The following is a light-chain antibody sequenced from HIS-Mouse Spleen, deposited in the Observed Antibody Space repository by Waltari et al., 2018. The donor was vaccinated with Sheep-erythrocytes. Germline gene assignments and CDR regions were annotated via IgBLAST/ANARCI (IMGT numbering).Light chain of an antibody. CDR3: CSYAGSYDHV. CDR1: SSDGGGYYS. V-gene: IGLV2-11*01. Sequence: QSALTQPRPVSGSPGQSVTISFTGTSSDGGGYYSVSWYQRPPRKAPRLMIYDVSKRPSGLPDRFSGYRSGNTASLTISGLQAEDEADYYCCSYAGSYDHVFATGTKVAVL. CDR2: DVS. J-gene: IGLJ1*01.